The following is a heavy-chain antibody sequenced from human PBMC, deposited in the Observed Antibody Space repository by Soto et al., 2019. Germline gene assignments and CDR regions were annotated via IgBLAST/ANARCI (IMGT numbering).Heavy chain of an antibody. V-gene: IGHV3-30-3*01. CDR1: GFTFSTYA. J-gene: IGHJ6*02. Sequence: QVQLVESGGGVVQPGRSLRLSCAASGFTFSTYAMHWVRQAPGKGLDWLAVISFDGNNKYYADSVKGRFTISRDNSNNTLYLQMSSLRAEDTAVYYCARETDGMDVWGQGTTVTVSS. CDR3: ARETDGMDV. CDR2: ISFDGNNK.